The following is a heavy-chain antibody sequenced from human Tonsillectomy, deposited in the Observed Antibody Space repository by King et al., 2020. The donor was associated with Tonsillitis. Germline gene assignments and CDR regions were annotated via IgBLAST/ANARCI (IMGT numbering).Heavy chain of an antibody. J-gene: IGHJ4*02. Sequence: TLKESGPVLVKPTETLTLTCTVSGFTLSNSRMGVSWIRQPPGKALEWLAHIFSNDEKSYSTSLKSRLTISKDTSKSQVVLTMTNMDPVDIATYYCARLYSSSWRAFGFDYWGQGTLVTVS. CDR2: IFSNDEK. D-gene: IGHD6-13*01. CDR3: ARLYSSSWRAFGFDY. V-gene: IGHV2-26*01. CDR1: GFTLSNSRMG.